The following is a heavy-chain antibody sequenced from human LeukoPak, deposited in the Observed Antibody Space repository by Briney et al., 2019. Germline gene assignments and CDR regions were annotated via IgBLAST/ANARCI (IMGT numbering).Heavy chain of an antibody. V-gene: IGHV1-69*04. CDR2: IIPILDMA. J-gene: IGHJ6*02. D-gene: IGHD5-24*01. CDR1: GGAFSSYG. CDR3: ARDGGWLQTQNHYYYHGLDV. Sequence: ASVKVSCKASGGAFSSYGITWVRQAPGQGPEWMGRIIPILDMADYAQNFRGRVTITADKSTRTAYMEMSSLRFEDMAVYYCARDGGWLQTQNHYYYHGLDVWGQGTTVTVSS.